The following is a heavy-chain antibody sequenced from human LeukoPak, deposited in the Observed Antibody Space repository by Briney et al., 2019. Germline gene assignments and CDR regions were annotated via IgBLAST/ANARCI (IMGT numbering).Heavy chain of an antibody. CDR3: ANDYRSGSFHDF. CDR2: ISRRDDYT. CDR1: GFDFSSYA. D-gene: IGHD3-10*01. V-gene: IGHV3-23*01. Sequence: GGSLRLSCAASGFDFSSYAMSWVRQPPGKGLEWVSVISRRDDYTYYADSVKGRFTISRDNSKNTLYLQMNSLRAEDTAVYYCANDYRSGSFHDFWGQGTLVTVSS. J-gene: IGHJ4*02.